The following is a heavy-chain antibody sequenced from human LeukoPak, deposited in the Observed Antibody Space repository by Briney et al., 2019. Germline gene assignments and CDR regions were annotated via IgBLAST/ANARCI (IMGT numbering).Heavy chain of an antibody. V-gene: IGHV3-23*01. D-gene: IGHD3-3*01. J-gene: IGHJ4*02. Sequence: GGSLRLSCVASGFMFSDYAMSWVRQAPGKGLEWVSSISSSGGTTFYADSVKGRFTISRDLFKKTVHLEVKAMRAEDTAVYYCAKDPRQYYDVPVGYWGQGTLDTVSP. CDR1: GFMFSDYA. CDR3: AKDPRQYYDVPVGY. CDR2: ISSSGGTT.